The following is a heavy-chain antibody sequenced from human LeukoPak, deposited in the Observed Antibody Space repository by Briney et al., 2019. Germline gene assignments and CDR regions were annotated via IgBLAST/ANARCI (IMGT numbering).Heavy chain of an antibody. J-gene: IGHJ4*02. V-gene: IGHV4-34*01. CDR2: INHSGST. D-gene: IGHD3-3*01. Sequence: GSLRLSCVASGFTFSSYAMGWVRQAPGKGLEWIGEINHSGSTNYNPSLKSRVTISVDTSKNHFSLKLSSVTAADTAVYYCARDFRGGYDFWSGYYTPYYFDYWGQGTLVTVSP. CDR3: ARDFRGGYDFWSGYYTPYYFDY. CDR1: GFTFSSYA.